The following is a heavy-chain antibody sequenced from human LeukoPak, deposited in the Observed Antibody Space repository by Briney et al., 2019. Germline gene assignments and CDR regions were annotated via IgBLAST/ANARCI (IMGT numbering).Heavy chain of an antibody. CDR3: AKAPNYYDTTTYYG. CDR1: GFIFSDYA. CDR2: ISDSKRGGTT. J-gene: IGHJ4*02. D-gene: IGHD3-22*01. V-gene: IGHV3-23*01. Sequence: GGSLRLSCAASGFIFSDYAMSWVRQAPGKGLEWVSAISDSKRGGTTYYADSVKGRFTISRDTSKNTLYLQMSSLRVEDTAVYYCAKAPNYYDTTTYYGWGQGTLVAVSS.